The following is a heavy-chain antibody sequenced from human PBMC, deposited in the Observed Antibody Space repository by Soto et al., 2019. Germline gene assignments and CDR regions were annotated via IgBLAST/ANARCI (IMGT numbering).Heavy chain of an antibody. J-gene: IGHJ5*02. D-gene: IGHD1-26*01. CDR2: IWYDGSQK. V-gene: IGHV3-33*01. CDR1: GFTFSSYG. CDR3: AREGGALGASIDT. Sequence: PGWSLRLSCVVSGFTFSSYGMHWVRQAPGKGLEWVAFIWYDGSQKYYGDSVKGRLSISRDDPKNTLYLQMNSLRGEDTAIYYCAREGGALGASIDTWGQGTLVTVSS.